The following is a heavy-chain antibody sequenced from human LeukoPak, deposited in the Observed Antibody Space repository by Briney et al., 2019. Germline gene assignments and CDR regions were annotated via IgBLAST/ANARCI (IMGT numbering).Heavy chain of an antibody. D-gene: IGHD3-10*01. CDR2: INPNNGGT. Sequence: GASVKVSCKASGYTFTGYYMHWVRQAPGQGLEWMGWINPNNGGTNYAQKFQGRVTMTRDTSISKAYMELRRLTSDDTAVYYCARGRGPPRSNFDYWGQGTLVTVSS. CDR3: ARGRGPPRSNFDY. CDR1: GYTFTGYY. V-gene: IGHV1-2*02. J-gene: IGHJ4*02.